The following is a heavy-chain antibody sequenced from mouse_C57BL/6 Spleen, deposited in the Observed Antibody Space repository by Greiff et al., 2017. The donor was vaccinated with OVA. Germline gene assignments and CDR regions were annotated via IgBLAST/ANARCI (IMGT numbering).Heavy chain of an antibody. V-gene: IGHV10-1*01. Sequence: GGGLVQPKGSLKLSCAASGFSFNTYAMNWVRQAPGKGLEWVARIRSKSNNYATYYADSVKDRFTISRDDSESMLYLQMNNLKTEDTAMYYCVRSTTAWYFDVWGTGTTVTVSS. CDR3: VRSTTAWYFDV. D-gene: IGHD1-2*01. J-gene: IGHJ1*03. CDR1: GFSFNTYA. CDR2: IRSKSNNYAT.